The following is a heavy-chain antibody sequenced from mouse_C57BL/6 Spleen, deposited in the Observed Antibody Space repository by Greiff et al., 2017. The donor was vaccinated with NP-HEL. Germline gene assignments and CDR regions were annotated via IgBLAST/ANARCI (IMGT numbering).Heavy chain of an antibody. CDR1: GYTFTDYY. CDR2: INPYNGGT. CDR3: ARKGIYYGNYVDFDY. Sequence: VQLQQSGPVLVKPGASVKMSCKASGYTFTDYYMNWVKQSHGKSLEWIGVINPYNGGTSYNQKFKGKATLTVDKSSSTAYMELNSLTSEDSAVYYCARKGIYYGNYVDFDYWGQGTTLTVSS. D-gene: IGHD2-1*01. V-gene: IGHV1-19*01. J-gene: IGHJ2*01.